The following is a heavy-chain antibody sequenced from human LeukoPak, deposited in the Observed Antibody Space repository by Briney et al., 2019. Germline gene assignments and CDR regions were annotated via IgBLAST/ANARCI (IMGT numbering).Heavy chain of an antibody. CDR3: ARHHDSSGYYFY. CDR2: IYYSGST. Sequence: ETLSLTCTVSGGSISSYYWSWIRQPPGKGLEWIGYIYYSGSTNYNPSLKSRVTISVDTSKNQFSLKLSSVTAADTAVYYCARHHDSSGYYFYWGQGTLVTVSS. CDR1: GGSISSYY. V-gene: IGHV4-59*08. D-gene: IGHD3-22*01. J-gene: IGHJ4*02.